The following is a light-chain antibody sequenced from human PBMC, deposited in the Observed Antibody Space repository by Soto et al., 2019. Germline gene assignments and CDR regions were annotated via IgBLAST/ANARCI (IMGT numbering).Light chain of an antibody. CDR1: QSVGFN. J-gene: IGKJ1*01. Sequence: ETVVTQSPVALSVSPGEGATLSCRTSQSVGFNLAWYQQKPGQAPRPLIYGASNRATGIPDRFSGSGSGTDFTLTISILEPEDLAVYYCQQYGSSRTFGQGTKVAIK. CDR3: QQYGSSRT. CDR2: GAS. V-gene: IGKV3-20*01.